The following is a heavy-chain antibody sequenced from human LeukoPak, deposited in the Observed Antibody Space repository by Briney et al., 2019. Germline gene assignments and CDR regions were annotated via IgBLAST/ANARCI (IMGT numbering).Heavy chain of an antibody. CDR3: VKNDILKGRDH. Sequence: GGSLRLSCVASGFIFSGSAMSWVRQAPGKGLEWVSAISGTGGTTYYVDSVKGRFTISRDNPKNTMYLQVSSLRVEDTAVYYCVKNDILKGRDHWGQGTLVTVSS. D-gene: IGHD3-9*01. J-gene: IGHJ4*02. V-gene: IGHV3-23*01. CDR2: ISGTGGTT. CDR1: GFIFSGSA.